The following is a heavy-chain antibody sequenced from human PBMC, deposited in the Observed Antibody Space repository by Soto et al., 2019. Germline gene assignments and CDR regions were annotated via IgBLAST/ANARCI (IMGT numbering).Heavy chain of an antibody. J-gene: IGHJ4*02. CDR2: IIPIFGTA. CDR3: AREDKDYGSGSYYSNYFDY. D-gene: IGHD3-10*01. Sequence: QVQLVQSGAEVKKPGSSVKVSCKASGGTFSSYAISWVRQAPGQGLEWMGGIIPIFGTANYAQKFQGRVTITADESTSTAYMELSSLRSEDTAVCYCAREDKDYGSGSYYSNYFDYWGQGTLVTVSS. CDR1: GGTFSSYA. V-gene: IGHV1-69*01.